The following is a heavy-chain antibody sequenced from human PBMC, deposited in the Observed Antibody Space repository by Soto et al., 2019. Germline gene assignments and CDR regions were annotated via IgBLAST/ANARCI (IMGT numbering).Heavy chain of an antibody. J-gene: IGHJ6*02. V-gene: IGHV4-30-2*01. CDR2: IYHSGST. D-gene: IGHD1-26*01. Sequence: SETLSLTCGVSGGSISSGGYSWSWIRQPPGKGLEWIGYIYHSGSTYYNPSLKSRVTISVDKSKNQFSLKLSSVTAADTAVYYCARVSGSYYYGMDVWGQGTTVTFSS. CDR3: ARVSGSYYYGMDV. CDR1: GGSISSGGYS.